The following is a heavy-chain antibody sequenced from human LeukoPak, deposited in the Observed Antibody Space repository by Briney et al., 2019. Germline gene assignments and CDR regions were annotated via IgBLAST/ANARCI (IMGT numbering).Heavy chain of an antibody. CDR1: GGSISSYY. J-gene: IGHJ4*02. D-gene: IGHD3-22*01. CDR3: ARYYYDAEAYFDY. CDR2: IYYSGST. V-gene: IGHV4-59*01. Sequence: PSETLSLTCTVSGGSISSYYWSWIRQPPGKGLEWIGYIYYSGSTNYNPSLKSRVTISVDTSKNQFSLKLSSVTAADTAVYYCARYYYDAEAYFDYWGQGTLVTVSS.